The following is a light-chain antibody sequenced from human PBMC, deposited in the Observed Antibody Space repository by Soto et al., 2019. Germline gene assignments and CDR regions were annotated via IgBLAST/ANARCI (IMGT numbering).Light chain of an antibody. CDR2: GAS. CDR3: QQLNNFPIP. J-gene: IGKJ3*01. Sequence: IELTQSPSSLYVSVGDRVTISCRASQGIANFLAWYQQKPGKAPQLLIYGASTLQSGVPSRFSGSGSGTDFTLTISSVQAEDFATYYCQQLNNFPIPFGPGTKGDIK. V-gene: IGKV1-9*01. CDR1: QGIANF.